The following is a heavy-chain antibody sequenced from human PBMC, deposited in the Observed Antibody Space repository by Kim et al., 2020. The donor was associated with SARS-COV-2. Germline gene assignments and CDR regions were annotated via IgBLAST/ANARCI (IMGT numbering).Heavy chain of an antibody. CDR3: ARSIATTGISYYYYGMDV. V-gene: IGHV4-39*01. J-gene: IGHJ6*02. Sequence: KSRVTISVDTSKNQFSLRLSSVTAADTAVYYCARSIATTGISYYYYGMDVWGQGSTVTVSS. D-gene: IGHD6-13*01.